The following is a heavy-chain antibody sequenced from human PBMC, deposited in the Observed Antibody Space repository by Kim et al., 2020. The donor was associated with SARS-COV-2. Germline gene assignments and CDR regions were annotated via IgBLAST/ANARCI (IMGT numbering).Heavy chain of an antibody. J-gene: IGHJ4*02. D-gene: IGHD6-13*01. Sequence: SGPTLVNPTQTLTLTCTFSGFSLSTSGMCVSWIRQPPGKSLEWLALIDWDDDKYYSTSLKTRLTISKDTSKNQVVLTMTNMDPVDTATYYCARSVSSSWPYYFDYWGQGTLVTVSS. CDR3: ARSVSSSWPYYFDY. CDR1: GFSLSTSGMC. V-gene: IGHV2-70*01. CDR2: IDWDDDK.